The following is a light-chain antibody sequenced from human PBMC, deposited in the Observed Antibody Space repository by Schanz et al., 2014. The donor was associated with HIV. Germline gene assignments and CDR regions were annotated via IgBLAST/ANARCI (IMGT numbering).Light chain of an antibody. V-gene: IGLV2-14*02. CDR2: EVS. J-gene: IGLJ1*01. CDR1: SNDVGTYNL. Sequence: QSALTQPASVSGSPGQSITISCTGTSNDVGTYNLVSWYQQHPGKAPQLMIYEVSKRPSGVSDRFSGSKSDNTASLTISGLQPEDEADYYCNSYSHSNTYVFGSGTKVTVL. CDR3: NSYSHSNTYV.